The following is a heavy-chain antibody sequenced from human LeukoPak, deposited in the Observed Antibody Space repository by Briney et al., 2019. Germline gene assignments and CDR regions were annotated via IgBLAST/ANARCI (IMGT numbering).Heavy chain of an antibody. CDR2: ISYDGSNT. J-gene: IGHJ4*02. D-gene: IGHD6-19*01. Sequence: GGSLRLSCAASGFTFSSYGMHWVRQAPGKGLEWVAVISYDGSNTYYADSVKGRFTISRDNSKNTLYLQMNSLRAEDTALYYCAKDKEVAVAGPIDYWGQGTLVTVSS. CDR3: AKDKEVAVAGPIDY. V-gene: IGHV3-30*18. CDR1: GFTFSSYG.